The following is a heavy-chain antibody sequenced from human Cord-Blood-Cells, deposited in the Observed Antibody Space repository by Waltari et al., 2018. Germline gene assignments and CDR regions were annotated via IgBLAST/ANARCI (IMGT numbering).Heavy chain of an antibody. Sequence: QVQLVQSGAEVKKPGASVKVSCKVSGYTLPELSMPWLRLAPGKGPEWMGGFKPEDGETIYAQKFQGRVTMTEDTSTDTAYMELSSLRSEDTAVYYCATLPARYQLLWGIDYWGQGTLVTVSS. D-gene: IGHD2-2*01. V-gene: IGHV1-24*01. CDR3: ATLPARYQLLWGIDY. CDR2: FKPEDGET. J-gene: IGHJ4*02. CDR1: GYTLPELS.